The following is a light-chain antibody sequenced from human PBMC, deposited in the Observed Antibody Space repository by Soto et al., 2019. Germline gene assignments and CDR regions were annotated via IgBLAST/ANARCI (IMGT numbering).Light chain of an antibody. J-gene: IGLJ2*01. CDR3: SSYTSSSHVV. V-gene: IGLV2-18*02. Sequence: QSALTQPPSVSGSPGQSVTISCPGTRSDVGSYNRVSWYQQPPGTAPTLMIYEVSNRPSGVPDRFSGSKSGNTASLTISGLQAEDEADYYCSSYTSSSHVVFGGGTKLTVL. CDR1: RSDVGSYNR. CDR2: EVS.